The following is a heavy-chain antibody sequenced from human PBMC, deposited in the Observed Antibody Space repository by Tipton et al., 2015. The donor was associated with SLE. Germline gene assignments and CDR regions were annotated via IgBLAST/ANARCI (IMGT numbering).Heavy chain of an antibody. D-gene: IGHD3-9*01. CDR1: RGSFSNYY. V-gene: IGHV4-34*01. CDR3: ARGADILTGYSLDY. J-gene: IGHJ4*02. Sequence: TLSLTCAVYRGSFSNYYWTWIRQPPGKGLEWIGEIHHSGSTNYNPSLKSRVTISLDTSKNQSSLKLTSVSAADTAVYYCARGADILTGYSLDYWGQGTLVTVSS. CDR2: IHHSGST.